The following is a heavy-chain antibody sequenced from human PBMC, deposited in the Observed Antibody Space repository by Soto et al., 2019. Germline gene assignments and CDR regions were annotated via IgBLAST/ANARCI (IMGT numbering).Heavy chain of an antibody. CDR2: IYHSGST. J-gene: IGHJ6*02. V-gene: IGHV4-4*02. CDR1: GGSISSSNW. Sequence: QVQLQESGPGLVKPSGTLSLTCAVSGGSISSSNWWSWVRQPPGKGLEWIGEIYHSGSTNYNPSLKSRVTISVDKSKNQFSLKLSSVTAADTAVYYCARGYCSGGSCYPRSYYYYYGMDVWGQGTTVTVSS. CDR3: ARGYCSGGSCYPRSYYYYYGMDV. D-gene: IGHD2-15*01.